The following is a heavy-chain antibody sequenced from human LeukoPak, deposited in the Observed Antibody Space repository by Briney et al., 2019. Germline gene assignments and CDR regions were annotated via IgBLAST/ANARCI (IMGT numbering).Heavy chain of an antibody. J-gene: IGHJ5*02. D-gene: IGHD6-13*01. CDR2: IYYSGST. CDR1: GGSISSYY. V-gene: IGHV4-59*01. Sequence: SETLSLTCTVSGGSISSYYWSWIRQPPGKGLEWIGYIYYSGSTNYNPSLKSRVTISVDTSKNQFSLKLSSVTAADTAVYYCAGDLSAAAGPQNWFDPWGQGTLVTVSS. CDR3: AGDLSAAAGPQNWFDP.